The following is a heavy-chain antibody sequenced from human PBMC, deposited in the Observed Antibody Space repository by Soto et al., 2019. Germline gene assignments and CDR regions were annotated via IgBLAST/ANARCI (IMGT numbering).Heavy chain of an antibody. CDR3: AKNYYDSSGYYNYPYYYGMDV. V-gene: IGHV3-30*18. CDR1: GFSFNNYG. J-gene: IGHJ6*02. Sequence: GGSLRLSCAASGFSFNNYGIHWVRQAPGKGLEWVAAISYDGSNKYYADSVKGRFTISRDNSKNTLYLQMNSLRAEDTAVYYCAKNYYDSSGYYNYPYYYGMDVWGQGTTVTVSS. D-gene: IGHD3-22*01. CDR2: ISYDGSNK.